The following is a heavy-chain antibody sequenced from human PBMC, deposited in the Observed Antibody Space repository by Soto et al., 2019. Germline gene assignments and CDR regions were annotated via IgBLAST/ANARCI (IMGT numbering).Heavy chain of an antibody. J-gene: IGHJ5*02. CDR2: IIPILGIA. CDR3: ARDLEGSSYDWCDP. V-gene: IGHV1-69*08. Sequence: QVQLVQSGAEVKKPGSSVKVSCKASGGTFSSYTISWVRQAPGQGLEWMGRIIPILGIANYAQKFQGRVTITADKSTSTAYMELSSLRSEDTAVYYCARDLEGSSYDWCDPWGQGTLVTVSS. CDR1: GGTFSSYT. D-gene: IGHD3-16*01.